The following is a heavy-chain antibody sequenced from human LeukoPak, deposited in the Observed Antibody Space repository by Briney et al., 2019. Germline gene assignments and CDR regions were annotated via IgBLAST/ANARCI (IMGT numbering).Heavy chain of an antibody. Sequence: PSETLSLTCAVYGGSFSGYYWSWIRQPPGKGLEWNGYIYYSGSTYYNPSLKGRVTISVDTSKNQFSLKLSSVTAADAAVYYCARGAWTEYFQHWGQGTLVTVSS. CDR1: GGSFSGYY. J-gene: IGHJ1*01. V-gene: IGHV4-34*09. D-gene: IGHD1-1*01. CDR3: ARGAWTEYFQH. CDR2: IYYSGST.